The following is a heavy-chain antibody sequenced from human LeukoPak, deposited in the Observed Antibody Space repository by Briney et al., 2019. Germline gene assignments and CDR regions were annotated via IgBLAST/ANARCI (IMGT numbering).Heavy chain of an antibody. D-gene: IGHD3-3*01. V-gene: IGHV3-33*08. CDR2: IWYDGSNK. Sequence: PGGSLRLSCAASGFTFSSYGMHWVRQAQGKGLEWVAVIWYDGSNKYYADSVKGRFTISRDNSKNTLYLQMNSLRAEDTAVYYCARDLLGVSFLDYWGQGTLVTVSS. CDR1: GFTFSSYG. CDR3: ARDLLGVSFLDY. J-gene: IGHJ4*02.